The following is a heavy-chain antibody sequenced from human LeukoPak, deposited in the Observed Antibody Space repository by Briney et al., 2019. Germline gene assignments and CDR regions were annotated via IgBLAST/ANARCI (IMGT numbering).Heavy chain of an antibody. CDR2: IYYSGRN. D-gene: IGHD3-9*01. CDR1: GGSISSHY. V-gene: IGHV4-59*11. Sequence: SETLSLTCTVSGGSISSHYWSWIRQPPGKGLEGMGYIYYSGRNNYKPSLKSRVTISVDTSKNKFSLKQSSVTAADTAVYYCARDRYDILTGLNYYYYMDVWGKGTTVTVSS. J-gene: IGHJ6*03. CDR3: ARDRYDILTGLNYYYYMDV.